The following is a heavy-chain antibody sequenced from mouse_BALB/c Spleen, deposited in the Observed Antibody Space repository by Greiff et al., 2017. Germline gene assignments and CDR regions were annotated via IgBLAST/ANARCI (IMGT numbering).Heavy chain of an antibody. CDR2: IWSGGST. V-gene: IGHV2-2*02. J-gene: IGHJ4*01. CDR1: GFSLTSYG. CDR3: ARNLYYYGSSLYAMDY. D-gene: IGHD1-1*01. Sequence: QVQLQQSGPGLVQPSQSLSITCTVSGFSLTSYGVHWVRQSPGKGLEWLGVIWSGGSTDYNAAFISRLSISKDNSKSQVFFKMNSLQANDTAIYYCARNLYYYGSSLYAMDYWGQGTSVTVSS.